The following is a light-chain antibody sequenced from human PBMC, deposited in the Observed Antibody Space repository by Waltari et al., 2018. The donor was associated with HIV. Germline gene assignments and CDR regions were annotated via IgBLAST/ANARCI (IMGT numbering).Light chain of an antibody. CDR2: DNE. CDR1: SSKFGNDF. V-gene: IGLV1-51*01. J-gene: IGLJ3*02. CDR3: GTWDTSLGAGV. Sequence: QSVLTQPPSVSAAPGQKVTISCSGSSSKFGNDFVSWYQHLPGAAPKLLIYDNEKRPAWISDRFSGSKSGTSATLGITGLQTGDEADYYCGTWDTSLGAGVFGGGTKLTVL.